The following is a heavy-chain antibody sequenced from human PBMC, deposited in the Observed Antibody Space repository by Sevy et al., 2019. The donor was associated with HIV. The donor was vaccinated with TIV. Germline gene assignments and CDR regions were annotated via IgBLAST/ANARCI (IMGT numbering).Heavy chain of an antibody. CDR3: ARSRCSGGTCYGDY. V-gene: IGHV5-51*01. J-gene: IGHJ4*02. CDR1: GYSFTNYW. CDR2: IYPGDSDT. D-gene: IGHD2-15*01. Sequence: GESLKISCKGSGYSFTNYWIGWVRQMPGKGLEWMGIIYPGDSDTRDRPSFQGQVTISADTSISTAYLQWSSLKASDTASSYCARSRCSGGTCYGDYWGQGTLVTVSS.